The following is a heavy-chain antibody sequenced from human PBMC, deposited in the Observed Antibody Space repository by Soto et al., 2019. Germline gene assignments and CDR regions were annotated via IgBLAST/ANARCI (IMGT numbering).Heavy chain of an antibody. CDR3: ARRQRFDFWSSYSYSNHGLDV. Sequence: VQLQESGPGLVKPSGTLSLTCAVSGGSVSSDNSWTWVRQPPGKSLEWIGEVFHSGNSNSNPSLRSRGTMSADKSKNPFSLRLNAVTAADTAVYYCARRQRFDFWSSYSYSNHGLDVWGQGTKVAVSS. D-gene: IGHD3-3*01. J-gene: IGHJ6*02. V-gene: IGHV4-4*02. CDR2: VFHSGNS. CDR1: GGSVSSDNS.